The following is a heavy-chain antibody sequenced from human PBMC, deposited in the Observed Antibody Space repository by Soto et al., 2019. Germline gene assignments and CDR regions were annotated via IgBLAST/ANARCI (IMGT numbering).Heavy chain of an antibody. CDR2: LSSSSITI. CDR1: GFTFSNYG. Sequence: VQLVESGGGLVQPRGSLTLSCAASGFTFSNYGMNWVRQAPGKGLEWISILSSSSITIFYADSVKGRFTISRDDSKNAPYLRKTSKNEVDTAIYFCARGSFDGFCHDRNPRAFHVWGQGTMVTGSS. V-gene: IGHV3-48*02. J-gene: IGHJ3*01. CDR3: ARGSFDGFCHDRNPRAFHV. D-gene: IGHD3-10*01.